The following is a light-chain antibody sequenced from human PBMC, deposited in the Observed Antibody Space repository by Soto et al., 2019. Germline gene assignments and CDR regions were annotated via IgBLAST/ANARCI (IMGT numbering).Light chain of an antibody. CDR1: QSVRSSY. CDR3: QQYGSSPQT. V-gene: IGKV3-20*01. CDR2: GAS. Sequence: EIVLTQSPGTLSLSPGERATLSCRASQSVRSSYLAWYQQKPGQAPRLLIYGASSRATGIPDRFSGSGSGTDFTLTISRLEPEDFAVYYCQQYGSSPQTFGQGT. J-gene: IGKJ1*01.